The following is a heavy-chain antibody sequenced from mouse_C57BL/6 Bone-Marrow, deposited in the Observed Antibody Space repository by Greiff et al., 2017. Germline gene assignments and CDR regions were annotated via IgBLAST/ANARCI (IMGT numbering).Heavy chain of an antibody. J-gene: IGHJ2*01. CDR2: ISYSGSH. V-gene: IGHV3-1*01. CDR3: ARRGYYGRDFDY. D-gene: IGHD1-1*01. Sequence: ESGPGMVKPSQSLSLTCTVTGYSITSGYDWHWIRHFPGNKLEWMGYISYSGSHNYNPYLKSRISITHDPSKNHFFLKLNSVTTEDTATYYCARRGYYGRDFDYWGQGTTLTVSS. CDR1: GYSITSGYD.